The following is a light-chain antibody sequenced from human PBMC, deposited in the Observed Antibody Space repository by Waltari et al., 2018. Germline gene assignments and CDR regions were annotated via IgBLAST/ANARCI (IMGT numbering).Light chain of an antibody. V-gene: IGKV3-15*01. Sequence: ETVMTQSPATLSVSPGERATLSCRASQGVSSGLAWYQQKPGQAPRLLIYGASTRATGIPARFIGSGSGTEFTLTISSLQSEDFAVYYCQQYNNWPGTFGQGTKVEIK. J-gene: IGKJ1*01. CDR2: GAS. CDR1: QGVSSG. CDR3: QQYNNWPGT.